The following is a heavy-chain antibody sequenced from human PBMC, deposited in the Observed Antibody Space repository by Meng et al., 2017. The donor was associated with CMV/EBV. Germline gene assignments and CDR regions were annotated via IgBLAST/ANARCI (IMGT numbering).Heavy chain of an antibody. Sequence: VQLQGPGPGLGKPSETLSLTCTVSGGSISSYYWSWIRQPAGKGLEWIGRIYTSGSTNYNPSLKSRVTMSVDTSKNQFSLKLSSVTAADTAVYYCARHGDTAMVVGIDYWGQGTLVTVSS. V-gene: IGHV4-4*07. CDR3: ARHGDTAMVVGIDY. D-gene: IGHD5-18*01. CDR2: IYTSGST. CDR1: GGSISSYY. J-gene: IGHJ4*02.